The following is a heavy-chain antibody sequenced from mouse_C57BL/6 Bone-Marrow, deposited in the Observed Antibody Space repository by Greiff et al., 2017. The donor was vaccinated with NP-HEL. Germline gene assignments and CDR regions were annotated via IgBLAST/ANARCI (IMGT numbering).Heavy chain of an antibody. J-gene: IGHJ3*01. D-gene: IGHD1-1*01. V-gene: IGHV2-2*01. CDR3: ASYYGSSLGFAY. Sequence: QVQLQQSGPGLVQPSQSLSITCTVSGFSLTSYGVHWVRQSPGKGLEWLGVIWSGGSTDYYAAFISRLSISKDNSKSQVFFKMNGLQADETAIYYCASYYGSSLGFAYWGNGTLVTVYA. CDR1: GFSLTSYG. CDR2: IWSGGST.